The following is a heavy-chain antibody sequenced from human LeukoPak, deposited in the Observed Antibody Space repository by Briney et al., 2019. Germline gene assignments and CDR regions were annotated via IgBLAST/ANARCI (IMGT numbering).Heavy chain of an antibody. Sequence: RASVKVSFKASGYTFTNYAMNWVRQAPGQGLEWMGWINTNTENPTYSQGHTGRFVFSLDTSVSTAYLQISTLKTEDTAVYYCARGMMTSVTTLTYWGQGTLVTVSS. V-gene: IGHV7-4-1*02. CDR2: INTNTENP. D-gene: IGHD4-17*01. CDR3: ARGMMTSVTTLTY. CDR1: GYTFTNYA. J-gene: IGHJ4*02.